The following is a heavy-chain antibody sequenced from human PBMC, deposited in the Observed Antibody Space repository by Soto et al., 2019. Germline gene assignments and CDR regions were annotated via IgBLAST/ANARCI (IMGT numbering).Heavy chain of an antibody. CDR2: VYYSGST. CDR3: ARGKSGYYPYYDN. CDR1: GDFISSYY. J-gene: IGHJ4*02. D-gene: IGHD3-22*01. V-gene: IGHV4-59*01. Sequence: KTSETLSLTCTVSGDFISSYYWSWIRQPPGKGLEWIGYVYYSGSTNYNPSLKSRVTISVDTSKKQFSLKLRSVTAADTAVYFCARGKSGYYPYYDNCGPGTLVTVSS.